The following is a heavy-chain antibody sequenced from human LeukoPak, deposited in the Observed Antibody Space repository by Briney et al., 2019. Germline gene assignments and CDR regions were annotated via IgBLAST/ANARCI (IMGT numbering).Heavy chain of an antibody. CDR1: GYSISSGYY. CDR2: IYHSGST. D-gene: IGHD3-9*01. Sequence: SETLSLTCTVSGYSISSGYYWGWIRQPPGKGLEWIGSIYHSGSTYYNPSLKSRVTISLDRSKNQFSLNVSSVTAADTAMYYAARGKGYDSPSGAFDIWGHGAMVTVSS. V-gene: IGHV4-38-2*02. CDR3: ARGKGYDSPSGAFDI. J-gene: IGHJ3*02.